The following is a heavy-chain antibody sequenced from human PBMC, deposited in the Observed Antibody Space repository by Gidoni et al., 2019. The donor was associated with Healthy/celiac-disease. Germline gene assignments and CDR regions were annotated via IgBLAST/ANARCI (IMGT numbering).Heavy chain of an antibody. CDR3: ARNGYSSSWYGYFDY. Sequence: QVQLVESGGGVVQPGRSLRLSCAASGFTFSSYAMHWVRQAPGKGLEWVAVISYDGSNKYYADSVKGRFTISRDNSKNTLYLQMNSLRAEDTAVYYCARNGYSSSWYGYFDYWGQGTLVTVSS. J-gene: IGHJ4*02. CDR2: ISYDGSNK. V-gene: IGHV3-30-3*01. CDR1: GFTFSSYA. D-gene: IGHD6-13*01.